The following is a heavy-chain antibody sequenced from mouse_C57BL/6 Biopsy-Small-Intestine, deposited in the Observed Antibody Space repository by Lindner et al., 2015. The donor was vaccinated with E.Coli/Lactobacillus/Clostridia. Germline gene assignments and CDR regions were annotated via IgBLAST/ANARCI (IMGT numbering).Heavy chain of an antibody. Sequence: VQLQESGPGLAKPSQTLSLTCSVTGYSITSDYWNWIRKFPGNKLEYMGYISYSGSTYYNPSLKSRISITRVTSKNQYYLQLNSVTTEDTATYYCARYSRYGSSPLYWYFDVWGTGTTVTVSS. CDR3: ARYSRYGSSPLYWYFDV. D-gene: IGHD1-1*01. J-gene: IGHJ1*03. V-gene: IGHV3-8*01. CDR2: ISYSGST. CDR1: GYSITSDY.